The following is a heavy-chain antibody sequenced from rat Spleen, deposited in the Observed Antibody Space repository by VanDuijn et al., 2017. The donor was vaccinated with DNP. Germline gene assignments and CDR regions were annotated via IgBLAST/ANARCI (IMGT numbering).Heavy chain of an antibody. V-gene: IGHV3-1*01. CDR3: ARQPSGMDY. J-gene: IGHJ2*01. CDR1: GYSITSNY. Sequence: EVQLQESGPGLVKPSQSLSLTCSVTGYSITSNYCGWIRKFPGDKMEWIGHISYSGSTTYNPSLESRISITRDTSKNQFFLHLNSVTTADTATYYCARQPSGMDYWGQGVMVIVSS. CDR2: ISYSGST. D-gene: IGHD1-4*01.